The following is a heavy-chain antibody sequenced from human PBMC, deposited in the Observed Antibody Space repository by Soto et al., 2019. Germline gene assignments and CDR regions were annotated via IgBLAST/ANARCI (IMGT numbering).Heavy chain of an antibody. Sequence: QVQLVESGGGVVQPGRSLRLSCAASGFTFRDYAMHWVRQAPGKGLEWVTLISSDATNKYLADSVKGRFTISRDNSKNTLYLQMNRLRVEDTGVYYCARQGMAARKYYSAYLDVWGQGTPVIV. CDR3: ARQGMAARKYYSAYLDV. CDR2: ISSDATNK. V-gene: IGHV3-30-3*01. J-gene: IGHJ6*02. CDR1: GFTFRDYA. D-gene: IGHD6-6*01.